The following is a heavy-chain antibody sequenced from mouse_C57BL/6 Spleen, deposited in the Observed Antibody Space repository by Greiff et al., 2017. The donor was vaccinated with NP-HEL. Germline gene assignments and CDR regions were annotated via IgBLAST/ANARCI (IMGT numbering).Heavy chain of an antibody. CDR2: IYPSDSET. J-gene: IGHJ4*01. CDR1: GYTFTSYW. V-gene: IGHV1-61*01. CDR3: ARGAGYYAMDY. D-gene: IGHD6-1*01. Sequence: QVQLQQPGAELVRPGSSVKLSCTASGYTFTSYWMDWVKQRPGQGLEWIGNIYPSDSETHYNQKFKDKATLTVDKSSSTAYMQLSSLTSEDSAVYYCARGAGYYAMDYWGQGTSVTVSS.